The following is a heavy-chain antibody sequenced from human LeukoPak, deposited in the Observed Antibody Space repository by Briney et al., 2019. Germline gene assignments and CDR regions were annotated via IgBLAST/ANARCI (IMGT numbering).Heavy chain of an antibody. D-gene: IGHD1-1*01. Sequence: GASVTVSCKVSGYTLTELSMHWVRQAPGKGGEWMGGFDPEDGETIYAQKFQGRVTMTEDTSTDTAYMELSSLRSEDTAVYYCATQGYAEGWFDPWGQGTLVTVSS. CDR3: ATQGYAEGWFDP. CDR2: FDPEDGET. CDR1: GYTLTELS. J-gene: IGHJ5*02. V-gene: IGHV1-24*01.